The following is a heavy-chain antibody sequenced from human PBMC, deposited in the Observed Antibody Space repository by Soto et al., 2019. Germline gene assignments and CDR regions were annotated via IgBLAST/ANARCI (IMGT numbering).Heavy chain of an antibody. J-gene: IGHJ5*02. Sequence: QITLKESGPTLVKPTQTLTLTCTFSGFSLTTSGVGVGWIRQPPGKALEYLALIYWDDDKRYSPSLRNRLSVNKDTSKNQVVLTMTNMDPVDTATYYCAHRLEYSGNWEVGWFDPWGQGTLVTVSS. V-gene: IGHV2-5*02. CDR2: IYWDDDK. CDR1: GFSLTTSGVG. CDR3: AHRLEYSGNWEVGWFDP. D-gene: IGHD1-26*01.